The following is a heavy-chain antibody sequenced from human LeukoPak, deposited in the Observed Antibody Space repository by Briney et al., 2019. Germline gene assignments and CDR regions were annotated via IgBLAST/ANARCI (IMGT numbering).Heavy chain of an antibody. Sequence: SMKVSCKASGGTFSSYAISWVRQAPGQGLEWMGGIIPIFGTANYAQKFQGRVTITTDESTSTAYMELSSLRSEDTAVYYCARGLRFLEWSIDYWGQGTLVTVSS. CDR2: IIPIFGTA. J-gene: IGHJ4*02. D-gene: IGHD3-3*01. CDR1: GGTFSSYA. V-gene: IGHV1-69*05. CDR3: ARGLRFLEWSIDY.